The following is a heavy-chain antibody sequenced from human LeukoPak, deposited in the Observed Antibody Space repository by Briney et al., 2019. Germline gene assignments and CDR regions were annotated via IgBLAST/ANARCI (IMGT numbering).Heavy chain of an antibody. CDR3: ATDVGDGYAEDY. Sequence: GASVKVSCKASGYTFTSYYMHWVRQAPGQGLEWMGIINPSGGSTNYAQKFQGRVTMTTDTSTSTAYMELSSLRSEDTAVYYCATDVGDGYAEDYWGQGTLVTVSS. CDR2: INPSGGST. J-gene: IGHJ4*02. CDR1: GYTFTSYY. V-gene: IGHV1-46*01. D-gene: IGHD5-24*01.